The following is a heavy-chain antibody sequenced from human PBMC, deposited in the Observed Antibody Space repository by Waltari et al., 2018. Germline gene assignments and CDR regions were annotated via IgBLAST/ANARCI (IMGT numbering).Heavy chain of an antibody. CDR2: ISAYNGNT. D-gene: IGHD2-15*01. V-gene: IGHV1-18*01. CDR1: GYTFTSYG. CDR3: ARDTVNRGSHKVVVATNAFDI. Sequence: QVQLVQSGAEVKKPGASVKVSCKASGYTFTSYGISWVRQAPGQGLEWMGWISAYNGNTNYAQKLQGRVTMTTDTSTSTAYMELRSLRSDDTAVYYCARDTVNRGSHKVVVATNAFDIWGQGTMVTVSS. J-gene: IGHJ3*02.